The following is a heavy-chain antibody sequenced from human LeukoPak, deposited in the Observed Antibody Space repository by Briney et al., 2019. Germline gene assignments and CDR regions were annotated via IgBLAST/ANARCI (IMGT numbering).Heavy chain of an antibody. D-gene: IGHD6-13*01. CDR3: TRYSSSWYGYSEYFQH. V-gene: IGHV3-49*03. Sequence: GGSLRLSCAASGFTFSDYYMNWIRQAPGKGLEWVGFIRSKAYGGTTEYAASVKGRFTISRDDSKSIAYLQMNSLKTEDTAVYYCTRYSSSWYGYSEYFQHWGQGTLVTVSS. CDR1: GFTFSDYY. J-gene: IGHJ1*01. CDR2: IRSKAYGGTT.